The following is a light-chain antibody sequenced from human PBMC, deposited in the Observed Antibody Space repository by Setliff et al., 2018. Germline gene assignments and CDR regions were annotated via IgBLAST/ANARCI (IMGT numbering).Light chain of an antibody. CDR3: SPYTSRSTYV. Sequence: QSALAQSASVSGSPGQSITISCTGTSSDVASYNYVSWYQQYPGKAPQLLIYDVSMRPSGVSDRFSGSKSGDTASLTISGLRAEDEADYYCSPYTSRSTYVFGTGTKVTVL. V-gene: IGLV2-14*01. CDR2: DVS. J-gene: IGLJ1*01. CDR1: SSDVASYNY.